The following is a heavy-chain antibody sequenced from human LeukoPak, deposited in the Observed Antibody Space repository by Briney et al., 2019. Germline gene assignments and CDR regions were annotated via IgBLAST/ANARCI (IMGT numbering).Heavy chain of an antibody. CDR3: AKDMKLPLCGGDCYADY. CDR1: GFTFSSYG. J-gene: IGHJ4*02. Sequence: GGSLRLSCAASGFTFSSYGMSWVRRAPGKGLEWVSAISGSGGSTYYADSVRGRFTSSRDNSKNTLYLQMNSLRAEDTAVYYCAKDMKLPLCGGDCYADYWGQGTLVTVSS. V-gene: IGHV3-23*01. D-gene: IGHD2-21*02. CDR2: ISGSGGST.